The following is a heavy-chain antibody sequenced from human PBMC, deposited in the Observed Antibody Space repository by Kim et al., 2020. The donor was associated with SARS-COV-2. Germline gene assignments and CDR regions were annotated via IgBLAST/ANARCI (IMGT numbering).Heavy chain of an antibody. V-gene: IGHV4-31*03. CDR1: GGSISSGGYY. CDR3: ARATSITMIVVVINAFDI. D-gene: IGHD3-22*01. CDR2: IYYSGST. J-gene: IGHJ3*02. Sequence: SETLSLTCTVSGGSISSGGYYWSWIRQHPGKGLEWIGYIYYSGSTYYNPSLKSRVTISVDTSKNQFSLKLSSVTAADTAAYYCARATSITMIVVVINAFDIWGQGTMVTVSS.